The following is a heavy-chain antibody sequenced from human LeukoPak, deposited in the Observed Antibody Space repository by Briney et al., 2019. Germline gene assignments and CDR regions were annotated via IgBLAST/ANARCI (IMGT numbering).Heavy chain of an antibody. Sequence: GGSLRLSCAASGFTFRSYLMHWVRQGPGKGLMWVSRIDSDGSNTTYADSVKGRFTISRDNAKNTLYLEMNSLRAEDTAVYYCARATGSYYGLGYWGQGTIVTVSS. CDR3: ARATGSYYGLGY. D-gene: IGHD1-26*01. CDR1: GFTFRSYL. V-gene: IGHV3-74*01. J-gene: IGHJ4*02. CDR2: IDSDGSNT.